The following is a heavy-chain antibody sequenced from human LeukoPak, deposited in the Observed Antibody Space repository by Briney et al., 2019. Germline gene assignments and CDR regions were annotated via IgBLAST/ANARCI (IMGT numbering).Heavy chain of an antibody. Sequence: GGSLRLSCAASGFTFSSYAMTWVRQAPGKGLEWVSTINGSGGNTYFADSVKGRFTISIDNSKNTLYLQMNTLRAEDTAVYCCAKDIGFGNQFDYWGQGTLVTVSS. CDR1: GFTFSSYA. J-gene: IGHJ4*02. V-gene: IGHV3-23*01. CDR3: AKDIGFGNQFDY. D-gene: IGHD3-10*01. CDR2: INGSGGNT.